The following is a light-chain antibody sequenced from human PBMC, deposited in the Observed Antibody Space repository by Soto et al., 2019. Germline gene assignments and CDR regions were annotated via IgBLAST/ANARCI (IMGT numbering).Light chain of an antibody. V-gene: IGLV2-14*01. J-gene: IGLJ1*01. CDR3: GSYTGSITYV. CDR1: TSDVSGYNY. Sequence: QSVLTQPASVSGSLGQSITISCTGTTSDVSGYNYVSWYQQHPGKAPILMIYEVTNRPSGVSNRFSGSKSGNTASLTISGLQVEDEAEYFCGSYTGSITYVFGTGTKVTVL. CDR2: EVT.